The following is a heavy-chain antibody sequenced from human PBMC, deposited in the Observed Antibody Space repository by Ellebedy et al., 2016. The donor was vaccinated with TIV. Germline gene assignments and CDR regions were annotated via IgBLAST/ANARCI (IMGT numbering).Heavy chain of an antibody. V-gene: IGHV3-48*01. CDR3: ATVPPASFYGYMDV. J-gene: IGHJ6*03. CDR2: ISSSSGSI. CDR1: GFTFNRYS. Sequence: GESLKISCGASGFTFNRYSMSWVRQAPGKGLEWISYISSSSGSIYYADSVKGRFTVSRDNAKNSLFLQMSSLRAEDTAVYYCATVPPASFYGYMDVWGNGTTVAVSS. D-gene: IGHD2-2*01.